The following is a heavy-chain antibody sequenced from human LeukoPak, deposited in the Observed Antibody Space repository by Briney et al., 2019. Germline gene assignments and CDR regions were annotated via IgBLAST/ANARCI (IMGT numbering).Heavy chain of an antibody. CDR3: ARDDRKIGYYGFLDY. D-gene: IGHD3-22*01. CDR1: VYTFTLYY. V-gene: IGHV1-2*02. CDR2: VNPNGGGT. J-gene: IGHJ4*02. Sequence: GASVTVSCTPSVYTFTLYYVHWVRQPPGQGLEWVGWVNPNGGGTNYAHKFQGRVTMTRDTSIGTVYMELSRLRSDDTAVYYCARDDRKIGYYGFLDYWGQGTLVTVSS.